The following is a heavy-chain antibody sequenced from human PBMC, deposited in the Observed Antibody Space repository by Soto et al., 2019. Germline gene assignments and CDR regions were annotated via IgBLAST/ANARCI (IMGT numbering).Heavy chain of an antibody. CDR2: IYYSGST. V-gene: IGHV4-39*01. CDR1: GGSISSSSYY. Sequence: PSETLSLTCTVSGGSISSSSYYWGWIRQPPGKGLEWIGSIYYSGSTYHNPSLKSRVTISVDTSKNQFSLKLSSVTAADTAVYYCARQGIAAAVPYYYGMDVWGQGTTVTVSS. J-gene: IGHJ6*02. CDR3: ARQGIAAAVPYYYGMDV. D-gene: IGHD6-13*01.